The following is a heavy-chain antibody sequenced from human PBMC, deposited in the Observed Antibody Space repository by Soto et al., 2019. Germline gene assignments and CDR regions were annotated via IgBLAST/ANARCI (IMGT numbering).Heavy chain of an antibody. CDR1: GFTFSSYA. Sequence: PGGSLRLSCAASGFTFSSYAMSWVRQAPGKGLEWVSAISGSGGSTYYADSVKGRFTISRDNSKNTLYLQMNSLRAEDTAVYYCAKLIGSSTSRHYYYYYMDVWGKGTTVTVSS. V-gene: IGHV3-23*01. J-gene: IGHJ6*03. CDR2: ISGSGGST. D-gene: IGHD2-2*01. CDR3: AKLIGSSTSRHYYYYYMDV.